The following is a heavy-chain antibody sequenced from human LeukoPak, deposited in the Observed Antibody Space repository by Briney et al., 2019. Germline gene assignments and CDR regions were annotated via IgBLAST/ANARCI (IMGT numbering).Heavy chain of an antibody. D-gene: IGHD3-22*01. V-gene: IGHV3-30*02. Sequence: PGGSLRLFCAASGFTFSHYGFHWVRQAPGKGLEWLTFIRFDGSNTYYADSVKGRFSVSRDNSKNTVYLQMNSLRAEDTAVYYCAKVKVFDSSGLLVKWGQGTLVTVSS. CDR3: AKVKVFDSSGLLVK. CDR1: GFTFSHYG. CDR2: IRFDGSNT. J-gene: IGHJ4*02.